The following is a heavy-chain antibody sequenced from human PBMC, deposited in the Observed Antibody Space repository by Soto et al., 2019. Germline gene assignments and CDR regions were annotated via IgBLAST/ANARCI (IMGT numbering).Heavy chain of an antibody. V-gene: IGHV3-49*04. CDR1: GFTFGDYA. J-gene: IGHJ4*02. CDR3: TRESGVPG. CDR2: IKSKAYGGTT. D-gene: IGHD5-12*01. Sequence: PGGSLRLSCTASGFTFGDYAMSWVRQAPGKGLEWVGFIKSKAYGGTTEYAASVKGRFTISRDDSKSIAYLQMNSLKTEDTAVYYCTRESGVPGWGQGTLVTVSS.